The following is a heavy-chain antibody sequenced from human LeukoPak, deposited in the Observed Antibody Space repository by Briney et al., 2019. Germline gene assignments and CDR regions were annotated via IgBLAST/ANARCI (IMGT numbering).Heavy chain of an antibody. J-gene: IGHJ4*02. CDR2: ISAYNGHT. V-gene: IGHV1-18*01. CDR1: GYSFTSFG. D-gene: IGHD1-26*01. CDR3: ARDQVVGATAGTFDY. Sequence: ASVKVSCTASGYSFTSFGISWVRQAPGQGLEWMGWISAYNGHTKSAEKLQGRVTMTTDTSTNTAYMELTSLRSDDTAVYYCARDQVVGATAGTFDYWGQGTLVTVSS.